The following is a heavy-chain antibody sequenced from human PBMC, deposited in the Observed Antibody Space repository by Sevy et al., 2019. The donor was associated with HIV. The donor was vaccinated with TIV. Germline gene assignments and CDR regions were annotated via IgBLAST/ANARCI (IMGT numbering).Heavy chain of an antibody. D-gene: IGHD2-21*01. CDR2: VDQDGSQK. CDR1: AFTFSDYF. J-gene: IGHJ4*02. Sequence: GGSLRLSCAASAFTFSDYFMGWVRQAPGKGLEWVANVDQDGSQKNYVASVKGRFTVSRDNAKNSLYLQMNRLRVDDTAVYYCARELWPGDYWGQGTLVTVSS. CDR3: ARELWPGDY. V-gene: IGHV3-7*01.